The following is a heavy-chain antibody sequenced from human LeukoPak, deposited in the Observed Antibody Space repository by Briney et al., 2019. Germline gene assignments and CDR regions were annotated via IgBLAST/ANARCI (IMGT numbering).Heavy chain of an antibody. J-gene: IGHJ6*03. CDR2: ISYDGSNK. V-gene: IGHV3-30*03. D-gene: IGHD3-9*01. Sequence: GGSLRLSCAASGFTFSSYGMHWVRQAPGKGLEWVAVISYDGSNKYYADSVKGRFTISRDNSKNTLYLQMNSLRAEDTAVYYCARFPKYYDILTGYYAPYYYMDVWGKGTTVTISS. CDR1: GFTFSSYG. CDR3: ARFPKYYDILTGYYAPYYYMDV.